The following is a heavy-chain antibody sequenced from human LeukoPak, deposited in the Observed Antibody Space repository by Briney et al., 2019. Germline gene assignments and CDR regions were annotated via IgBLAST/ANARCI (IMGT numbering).Heavy chain of an antibody. J-gene: IGHJ4*02. Sequence: PGGSLRLSCAASGFTFNDYAMSWVRQAPGKGLEWVSAISGSGHSIWYQDSVKGRFTISRDNSKNTLYLQMNSLRAEDTAVYYCAKHGAYVVVSDYWGQGTLVTVSS. CDR1: GFTFNDYA. CDR3: AKHGAYVVVSDY. CDR2: ISGSGHSI. V-gene: IGHV3-23*01. D-gene: IGHD2-15*01.